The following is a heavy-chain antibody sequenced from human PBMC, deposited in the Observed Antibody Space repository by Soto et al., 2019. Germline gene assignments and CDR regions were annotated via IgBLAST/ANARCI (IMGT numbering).Heavy chain of an antibody. V-gene: IGHV3-30*03. CDR2: ISRDGSTM. Sequence: VPLVESGGGVVQPGRSLRLSCAASGVTLSNFGMHWVRQAPGKGLEWVAVISRDGSTMLYADSVKGRFTISRDSSRNTLYLQMNSLRAEDTAVYHCVGEVASGYWGQGTLVTVSS. D-gene: IGHD2-21*01. J-gene: IGHJ4*02. CDR1: GVTLSNFG. CDR3: VGEVASGY.